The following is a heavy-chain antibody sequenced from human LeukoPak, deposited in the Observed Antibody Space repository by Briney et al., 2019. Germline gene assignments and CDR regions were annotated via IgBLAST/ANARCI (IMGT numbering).Heavy chain of an antibody. CDR3: AGFRVRWGAFDI. V-gene: IGHV3-11*06. Sequence: GGSLRLSCAASGFTFSDYYMSWIRQAPGKGLEWVSYISSSSSYTNYADSVKGQFTISRDNAKNSLYLQMNSLRAEDTAVYYCAGFRVRWGAFDIWGQGTMVTVSS. CDR1: GFTFSDYY. D-gene: IGHD3-16*01. CDR2: ISSSSSYT. J-gene: IGHJ3*02.